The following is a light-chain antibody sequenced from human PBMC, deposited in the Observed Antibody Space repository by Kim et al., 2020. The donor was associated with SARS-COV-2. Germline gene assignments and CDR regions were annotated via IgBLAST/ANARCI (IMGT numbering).Light chain of an antibody. CDR1: QSINTY. V-gene: IGKV1-39*01. J-gene: IGKJ2*01. Sequence: DIQMTQSPSSLSASVGDRVTIICRASQSINTYLVWYQQKPGKAPNLRIYGASSLQSGVPPRFSGSGSGTDFTLTISSLQPEDFATYYCQQSYSSPPTFGQGTKLEI. CDR3: QQSYSSPPT. CDR2: GAS.